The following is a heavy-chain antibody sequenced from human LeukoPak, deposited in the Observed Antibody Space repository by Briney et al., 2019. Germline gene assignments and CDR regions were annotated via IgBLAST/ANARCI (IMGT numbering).Heavy chain of an antibody. Sequence: GGSLRLSCAAPGFTFKTYAMSWVRQAPGKGLEWVSGIRSSGDSTYYADSVKGRFTISRDNSRNTLYLQMNSLSAEDTAVYYCAKEVRESAWFYFDYWGQGTLATVSS. CDR1: GFTFKTYA. CDR2: IRSSGDST. D-gene: IGHD3-10*01. V-gene: IGHV3-23*01. CDR3: AKEVRESAWFYFDY. J-gene: IGHJ4*02.